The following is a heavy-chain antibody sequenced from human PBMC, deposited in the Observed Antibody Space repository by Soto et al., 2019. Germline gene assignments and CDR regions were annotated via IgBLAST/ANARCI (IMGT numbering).Heavy chain of an antibody. CDR1: GGSFSSYA. D-gene: IGHD3-10*01. CDR3: ARVGPTTMVRYLYYYYGMDV. CDR2: IIPIFGTA. J-gene: IGHJ6*02. V-gene: IGHV1-69*13. Sequence: SSKVSCKASGGSFSSYAISWVRQAPGQGLEWMGGIIPIFGTANYAQKFQGRVTITADESTSTAYMELSSLRSEDTAVYYCARVGPTTMVRYLYYYYGMDVWGQGTTVTVSS.